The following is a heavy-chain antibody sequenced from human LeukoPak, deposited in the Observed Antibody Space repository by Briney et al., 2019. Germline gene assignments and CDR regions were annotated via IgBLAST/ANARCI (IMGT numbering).Heavy chain of an antibody. V-gene: IGHV3-64D*06. CDR2: INGDGGRA. CDR1: GFTFTGYA. D-gene: IGHD3-10*01. CDR3: AKDVDYWSSGSYLGYFDY. Sequence: GGSLRLSCSASGFTFTGYAMHWVRQAPGKGLEHVSGINGDGGRAYYVDSVRDKFTISRDNSKNTLYLEMSSLRTEDTAVYYCAKDVDYWSSGSYLGYFDYWGQGILVTVSS. J-gene: IGHJ4*02.